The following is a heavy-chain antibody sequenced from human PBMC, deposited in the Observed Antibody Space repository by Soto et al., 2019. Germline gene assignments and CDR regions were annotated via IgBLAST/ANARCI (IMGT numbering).Heavy chain of an antibody. Sequence: PGGSLRLSCAASGFTFSSYGMHWVRQAPGKGLEWVAVISYDGSNKYYADSVKGRFTISRDNSKNTLYLQMNSLRAEDTAVYYCANNLYCSSTSCYNEGYYWGQGTLVTVSS. CDR1: GFTFSSYG. V-gene: IGHV3-30*18. J-gene: IGHJ4*02. CDR2: ISYDGSNK. D-gene: IGHD2-2*02. CDR3: ANNLYCSSTSCYNEGYY.